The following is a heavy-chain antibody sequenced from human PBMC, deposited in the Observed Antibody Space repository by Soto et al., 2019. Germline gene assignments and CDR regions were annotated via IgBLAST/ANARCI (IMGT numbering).Heavy chain of an antibody. CDR1: DDFISSYY. Sequence: TLSLTCTVSDDFISSYYWNWIRQPAGKGLEWIGRVSTNGATNYNPSLESRVTMSVDTSKNQFSLKLTSVTAADTAVYFCARADYEILTGSYAMDVWGQGTTVTSP. V-gene: IGHV4-4*07. CDR3: ARADYEILTGSYAMDV. D-gene: IGHD3-9*01. CDR2: VSTNGAT. J-gene: IGHJ6*02.